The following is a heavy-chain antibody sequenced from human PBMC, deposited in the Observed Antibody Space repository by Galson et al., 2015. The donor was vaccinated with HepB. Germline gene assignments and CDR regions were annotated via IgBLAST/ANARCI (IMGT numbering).Heavy chain of an antibody. CDR3: ARRGNDYYYHMDV. J-gene: IGHJ6*02. Sequence: ETLSLTCAVYGGSFSGYYWNWIRQPPGKGLEWIGEINHSGIINYNPSLKSRVTISVDTSKNQFSLKLSSVTAADTAVFYCARRGNDYYYHMDVWGQGTTVTVSS. V-gene: IGHV4-34*01. D-gene: IGHD5-12*01. CDR2: INHSGII. CDR1: GGSFSGYY.